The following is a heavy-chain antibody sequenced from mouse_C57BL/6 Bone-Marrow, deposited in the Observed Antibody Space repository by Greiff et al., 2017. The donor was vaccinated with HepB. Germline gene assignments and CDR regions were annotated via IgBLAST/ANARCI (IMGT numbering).Heavy chain of an antibody. D-gene: IGHD2-2*01. J-gene: IGHJ3*01. CDR1: GFSLTSYG. CDR3: ASEGYDGAWFAY. V-gene: IGHV2-6*01. Sequence: VKVVESGPGLVAPSQSLSITCTVSGFSLTSYGVDWVRQSPGKGLEWLGVICGVGSTNYNSALKSRLSISKDNSKSQVFLKMNSLQTDDTAMYYCASEGYDGAWFAYWGQGTLVTVSA. CDR2: ICGVGST.